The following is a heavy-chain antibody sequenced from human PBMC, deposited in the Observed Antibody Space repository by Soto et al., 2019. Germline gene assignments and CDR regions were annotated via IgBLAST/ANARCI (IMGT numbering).Heavy chain of an antibody. V-gene: IGHV1-8*01. CDR3: ARGLRFLEWSPRAFDI. J-gene: IGHJ3*02. Sequence: ASVKVSCKASGYTFTSYDINWVRQATGQGLEWMGWMNPNSGNTGYAQKFQGRVTMTRNTSISTAYMELSSLRSEDTAVYYCARGLRFLEWSPRAFDIWGQATMVTVSS. CDR2: MNPNSGNT. CDR1: GYTFTSYD. D-gene: IGHD3-3*01.